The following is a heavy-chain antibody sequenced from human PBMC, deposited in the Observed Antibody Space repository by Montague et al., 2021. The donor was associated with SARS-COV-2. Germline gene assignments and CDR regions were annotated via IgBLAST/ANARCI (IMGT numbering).Heavy chain of an antibody. J-gene: IGHJ4*02. Sequence: SLRLSCAASGFTFGTSTMIWVRQAPGKGLEWVSSISSGSSFILYADSVKGRFTISRDNAGNSLYLQMDSLRPEDTAVCFCARDRYSNASPDYWGQGTLVTVSS. CDR3: ARDRYSNASPDY. CDR2: ISSGSSFI. CDR1: GFTFGTST. V-gene: IGHV3-21*01. D-gene: IGHD1-26*01.